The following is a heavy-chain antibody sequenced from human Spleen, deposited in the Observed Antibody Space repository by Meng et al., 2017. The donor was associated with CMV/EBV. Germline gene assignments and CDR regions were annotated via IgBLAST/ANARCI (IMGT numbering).Heavy chain of an antibody. CDR3: ARQEPNNWFDP. D-gene: IGHD1-14*01. Sequence: ASVKVSCKASGYTFTSYDINWVRQAAGQGLEWMGWMNPNSGNTGSAQRFQDRITMTRDTSISTAYMELSRLRSDDTAVYYCARQEPNNWFDPWGQGTLVTVSS. CDR1: GYTFTSYD. CDR2: MNPNSGNT. J-gene: IGHJ5*02. V-gene: IGHV1-8*01.